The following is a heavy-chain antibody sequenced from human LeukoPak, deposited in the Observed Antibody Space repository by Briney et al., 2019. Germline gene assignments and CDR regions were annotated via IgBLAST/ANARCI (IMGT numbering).Heavy chain of an antibody. Sequence: PGGSLRLSCAASGFTFSSYGMHWVRQAPGKGLEWVAVISYDGSNKYYADSVKGRFSISRDRFKNTLYLQMNSLRAEDTAVYYCAKPEEYYDYVWGSYRKYYFDYWGQGTLVTVSS. J-gene: IGHJ4*02. CDR1: GFTFSSYG. CDR2: ISYDGSNK. V-gene: IGHV3-30*18. D-gene: IGHD3-16*02. CDR3: AKPEEYYDYVWGSYRKYYFDY.